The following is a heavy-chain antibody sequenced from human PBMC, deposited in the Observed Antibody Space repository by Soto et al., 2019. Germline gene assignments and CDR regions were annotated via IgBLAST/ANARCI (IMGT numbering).Heavy chain of an antibody. CDR1: GFTFSSHW. V-gene: IGHV3-7*01. CDR3: ARSLGTDVGGDY. CDR2: IKQDGSEK. J-gene: IGHJ4*02. D-gene: IGHD7-27*01. Sequence: GGSLRLSCAASGFTFSSHWMGWVRQAPGKGLEWVANIKQDGSEKYYVDSVRGRFTISRDNAKNSLFLQMNSLRAEDTAVYYCARSLGTDVGGDYWGQGTLVTVSS.